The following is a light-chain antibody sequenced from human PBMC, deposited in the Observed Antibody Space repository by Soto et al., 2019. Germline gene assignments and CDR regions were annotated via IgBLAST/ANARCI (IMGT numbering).Light chain of an antibody. J-gene: IGLJ2*01. CDR1: NIGSKG. CDR3: PVCDIGSAHVV. V-gene: IGLV3-21*04. Sequence: SYELTQPPSVSVAPGKTASISCGGNNIGSKGVHWYQQKPGQAPVLVIYSDTDLPPVIPERFSGSNSANLATLTISRVEAAHDADYYCPVCDIGSAHVVFGAGTNLTVL. CDR2: SDT.